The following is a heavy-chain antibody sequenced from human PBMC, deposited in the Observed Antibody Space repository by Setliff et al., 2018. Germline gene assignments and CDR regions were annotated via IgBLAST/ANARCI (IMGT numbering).Heavy chain of an antibody. D-gene: IGHD2-15*01. CDR3: ARDGLYCSGGSCYSVPIDY. V-gene: IGHV1-3*01. CDR1: GYTFTSYA. Sequence: GASVKVSCKGSGYTFTSYAMHWVRQAPGQRLEWMGWINAGNGNTKYSQKFQGRVTITRDTSASTAYMELSSLRSEDTAVYYCARDGLYCSGGSCYSVPIDYWGQGTLVTVSS. CDR2: INAGNGNT. J-gene: IGHJ4*02.